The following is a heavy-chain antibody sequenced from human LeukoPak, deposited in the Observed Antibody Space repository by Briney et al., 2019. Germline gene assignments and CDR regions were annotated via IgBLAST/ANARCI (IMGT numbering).Heavy chain of an antibody. D-gene: IGHD1-26*01. CDR3: ARDTVGATRRGFFDY. CDR1: GYTFTSYG. J-gene: IGHJ4*02. CDR2: ISAYNGNT. V-gene: IGHV1-18*01. Sequence: ASVKVSCKASGYTFTSYGISWVRQAPGQGREWMGWISAYNGNTNYAQKLQGRVTMTTDTSTSTAYMELRSLRSDDTAVYYCARDTVGATRRGFFDYWGQGTLVTVSS.